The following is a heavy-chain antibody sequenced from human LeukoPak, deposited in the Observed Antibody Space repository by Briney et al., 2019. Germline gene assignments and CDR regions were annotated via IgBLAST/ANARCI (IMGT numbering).Heavy chain of an antibody. CDR3: ARHQSAMVTIWDY. CDR1: GGSISSGSYY. V-gene: IGHV4-61*02. D-gene: IGHD5-18*01. CDR2: IYTSGST. J-gene: IGHJ4*02. Sequence: SETLSLTYTVSGGSISSGSYYWSWIRQPAGKGLEWIGRIYTSGSTNYNPSLKSRVTMSVDTSKNQFSLKLSSVTAADTAVYYCARHQSAMVTIWDYWGQGTLVTVSS.